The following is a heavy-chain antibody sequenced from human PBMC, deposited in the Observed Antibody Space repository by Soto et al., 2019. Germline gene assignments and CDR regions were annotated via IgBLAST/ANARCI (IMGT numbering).Heavy chain of an antibody. Sequence: GGSLRLSCAASGFTFSTYAMSWVRQAPGKGLEWVSALGAGGTSAYYTVSVEGRFTISRDNSKNSLYLQMNSLKADDTAVYYCARGTYGDYDFWGQGTLVTVSS. D-gene: IGHD4-17*01. V-gene: IGHV3-23*01. CDR3: ARGTYGDYDF. J-gene: IGHJ4*02. CDR2: LGAGGTSA. CDR1: GFTFSTYA.